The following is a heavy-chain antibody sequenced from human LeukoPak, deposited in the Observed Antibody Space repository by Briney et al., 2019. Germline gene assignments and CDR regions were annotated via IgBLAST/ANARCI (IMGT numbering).Heavy chain of an antibody. V-gene: IGHV1-18*01. CDR3: ARPLYYDSTGYHQYYFDH. D-gene: IGHD3-22*01. CDR2: ISAYNGNT. CDR1: GFTFTSYG. Sequence: ASVKVSCKASGFTFTSYGISLVRQAPGQGLEWMGWISAYNGNTNYAQNLQGRVTMTTETSTSTAYMDLRSLRSDDTAVYYCARPLYYDSTGYHQYYFDHWGQGTLVTVSS. J-gene: IGHJ4*02.